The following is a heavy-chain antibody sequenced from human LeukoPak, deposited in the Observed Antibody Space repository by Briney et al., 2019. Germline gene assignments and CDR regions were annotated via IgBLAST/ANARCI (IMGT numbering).Heavy chain of an antibody. CDR3: AKDPILEPLDY. Sequence: GGSLRLSCAASGFTFSSYAVSWVRQAPGKGLEWVSAISGSGGSIYYADSVKGRFTISRDNSKNTLYLQMNSLRAEDTAVYYCAKDPILEPLDYWGQGTLVTVSS. D-gene: IGHD1-1*01. V-gene: IGHV3-23*01. CDR1: GFTFSSYA. CDR2: ISGSGGSI. J-gene: IGHJ4*02.